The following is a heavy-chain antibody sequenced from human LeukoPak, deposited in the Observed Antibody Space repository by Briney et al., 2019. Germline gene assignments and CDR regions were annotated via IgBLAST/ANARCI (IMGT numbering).Heavy chain of an antibody. D-gene: IGHD6-19*01. CDR2: IYSAGST. CDR3: ARDASGQWLGYYFDY. CDR1: GFTVSSYY. J-gene: IGHJ4*02. Sequence: PGGSLRLSCAASGFTVSSYYMSWVRQAPGKGLEWVSVIYSAGSTYYSDAVKGGFTISRDNSKNTLYPKMHSLRAEDTAVYYCARDASGQWLGYYFDYWGQGTLVTVSS. V-gene: IGHV3-66*01.